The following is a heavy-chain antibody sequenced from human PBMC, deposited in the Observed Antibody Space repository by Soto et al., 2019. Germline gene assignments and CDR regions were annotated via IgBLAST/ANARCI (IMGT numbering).Heavy chain of an antibody. V-gene: IGHV3-33*01. CDR1: GFTFSSYG. Sequence: PGGSLRLSCAASGFTFSSYGMHWVRQAPGKGLEWVAVIWYDGSNKYYADSVKGRFTISRDNSKNTLYLQMNSLRAEDTAVYYCARDVISSPHYGMDVWGQGTTVTVSS. D-gene: IGHD3-16*02. CDR3: ARDVISSPHYGMDV. CDR2: IWYDGSNK. J-gene: IGHJ6*02.